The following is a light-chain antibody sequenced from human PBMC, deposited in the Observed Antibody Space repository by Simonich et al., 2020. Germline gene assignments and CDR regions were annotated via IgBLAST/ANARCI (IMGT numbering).Light chain of an antibody. CDR2: WAS. Sequence: DIVMTQSPDSLAVSLGERATINCKSSKSVLYSYNHKNYLAWYQQKPGQPPKLRIYWASTRESGVPDRFSGSGSGTDFTLTISSLQAEDVAVYYCQQYYSTPFTFGPGTKVDIK. CDR1: KSVLYSYNHKNY. CDR3: QQYYSTPFT. V-gene: IGKV4-1*01. J-gene: IGKJ3*01.